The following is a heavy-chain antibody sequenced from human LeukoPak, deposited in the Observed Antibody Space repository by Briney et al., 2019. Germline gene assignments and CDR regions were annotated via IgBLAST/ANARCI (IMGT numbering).Heavy chain of an antibody. CDR1: GLIFTNAW. J-gene: IGHJ4*02. D-gene: IGHD1-7*01. CDR3: VTGNYGGRAAFDF. Sequence: GGSLRLSCAASGLIFTNAWMTWVRQAPGKGLEWIGRIKSHIDGVTTDYAAPVKGRFTISRDDSKKTVFLQMDSLKTEDTAVYYCVTGNYGGRAAFDFWGQGTLATVSS. V-gene: IGHV3-15*01. CDR2: IKSHIDGVTT.